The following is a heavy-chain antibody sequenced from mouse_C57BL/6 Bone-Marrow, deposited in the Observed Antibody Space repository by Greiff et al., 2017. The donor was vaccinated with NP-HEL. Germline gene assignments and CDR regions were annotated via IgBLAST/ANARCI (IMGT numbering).Heavy chain of an antibody. CDR2: IRLKSDNYAT. J-gene: IGHJ2*01. V-gene: IGHV6-3*01. CDR3: TGGEIRFDY. Sequence: DVKLQESGGGLVQPGGSMKLSCVASGFTFSNYWMNWVRQSPEKGLEWVAQIRLKSDNYATHYAESVKGRFTISRDDSKSSVYLQMNNLRAEDTGIYYCTGGEIRFDYWGQGTTLTVSS. CDR1: GFTFSNYW.